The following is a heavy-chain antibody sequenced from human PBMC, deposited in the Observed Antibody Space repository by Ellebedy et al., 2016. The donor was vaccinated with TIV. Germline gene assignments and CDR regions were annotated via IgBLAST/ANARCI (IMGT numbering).Heavy chain of an antibody. V-gene: IGHV3-11*03. CDR1: GFTFSDYY. D-gene: IGHD4-11*01. J-gene: IGHJ2*01. CDR2: ISSSSSYT. Sequence: GESLKISXAASGFTFSDYYMSWIRQAPGKGLEWVSYISSSSSYTNYADSVKGRFTISRDNAKNSLYLQMNSLRAEDTALYYCAKGLYSNLGADWYFDLWGRGTLVTVSS. CDR3: AKGLYSNLGADWYFDL.